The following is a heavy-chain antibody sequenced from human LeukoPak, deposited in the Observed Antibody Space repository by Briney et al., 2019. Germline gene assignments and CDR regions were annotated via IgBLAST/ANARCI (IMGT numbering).Heavy chain of an antibody. J-gene: IGHJ4*02. Sequence: PGGSLRLSCAASGFTFSSYAMSWVRQAPGKGLEWVSNISGSGGSTYYADSVKGRFTISRDNSKNTLYLQMNSLRAEDTAVYYCAKDLGREVSDSSVDYWGQGTLVTVSS. D-gene: IGHD3-16*01. CDR1: GFTFSSYA. V-gene: IGHV3-23*01. CDR2: ISGSGGST. CDR3: AKDLGREVSDSSVDY.